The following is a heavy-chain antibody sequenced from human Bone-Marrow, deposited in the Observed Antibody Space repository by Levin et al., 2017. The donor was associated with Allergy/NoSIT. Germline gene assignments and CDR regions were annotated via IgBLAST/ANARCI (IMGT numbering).Heavy chain of an antibody. CDR2: IFPNDAK. D-gene: IGHD1-26*01. Sequence: ASGPTLVKPTETLTLTCTVSGFSLNNVRMAVRWVRQPPGKALEWLAHIFPNDAKSYSTSLNNRLTISKDTSKSQVVLTMTNMGPVDTATYYSARMRPWEPLGEYFFDSWGQGTLVTVSS. CDR1: GFSLNNVRMA. CDR3: ARMRPWEPLGEYFFDS. J-gene: IGHJ4*02. V-gene: IGHV2-26*01.